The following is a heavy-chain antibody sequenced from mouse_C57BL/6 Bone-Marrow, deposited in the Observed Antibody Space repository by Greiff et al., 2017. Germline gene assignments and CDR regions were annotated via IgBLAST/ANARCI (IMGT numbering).Heavy chain of an antibody. V-gene: IGHV5-6*01. Sequence: EVQGVESGGDLVKPGGSLKLSCAASGFTFSSYGMSWVRQTPDKRLEWVATISSGGSYTYYPDSVKGRYPISRDNAKNTLDRQMSSLKSEDTAMYYCARPAMIKAWFAYWGQGTLVTVSA. D-gene: IGHD2-4*01. CDR3: ARPAMIKAWFAY. CDR2: ISSGGSYT. CDR1: GFTFSSYG. J-gene: IGHJ3*01.